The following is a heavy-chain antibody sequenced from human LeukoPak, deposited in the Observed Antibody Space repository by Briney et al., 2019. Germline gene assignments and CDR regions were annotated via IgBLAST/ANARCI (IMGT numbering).Heavy chain of an antibody. V-gene: IGHV1-69*04. J-gene: IGHJ6*02. D-gene: IGHD3-10*01. Sequence: SVKVSCKASGGTFSSYAISWVRQAPGQGLEWMGRITPILGIANYAQKFQGRVTITADKSTSTAYMELSSLRSEDTAVYYCASVYGSGSYYGMDVWGQGTTVTVSS. CDR3: ASVYGSGSYYGMDV. CDR1: GGTFSSYA. CDR2: ITPILGIA.